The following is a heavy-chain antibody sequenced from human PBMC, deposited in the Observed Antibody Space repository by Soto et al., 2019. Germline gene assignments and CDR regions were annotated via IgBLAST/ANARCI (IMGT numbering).Heavy chain of an antibody. V-gene: IGHV3-23*01. J-gene: IGHJ4*02. CDR2: ISVIAGRT. CDR1: GFTFSSNA. CDR3: VKHLHRLDY. Sequence: GGSLRLSCEASGFTFSSNAMSCVRQAPGKGLEWVSGISVIAGRTYYADSVKGRFTISRDNSKNTLYLQMNSLRAEDTAVYYCVKHLHRLDYWGQGTLVTVSS.